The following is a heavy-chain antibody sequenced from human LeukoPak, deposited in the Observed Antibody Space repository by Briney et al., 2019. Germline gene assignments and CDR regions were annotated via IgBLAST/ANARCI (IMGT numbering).Heavy chain of an antibody. D-gene: IGHD2-15*01. J-gene: IGHJ4*02. CDR1: GFTFSNYP. V-gene: IGHV3-23*01. CDR3: AKDFGHGSSDY. CDR2: ISHSVGNT. Sequence: GGSLRLSCAASGFTFSNYPMSWVRQAPGKGLEWASTISHSVGNTYYADSVKGRFTISRDDNKNTLYLQMNSLRAEDTAVYYCAKDFGHGSSDYWGQGTLVTVSS.